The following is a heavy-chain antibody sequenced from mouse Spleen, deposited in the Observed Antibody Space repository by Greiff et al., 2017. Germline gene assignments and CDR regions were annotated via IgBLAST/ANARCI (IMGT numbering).Heavy chain of an antibody. CDR2: IDPSDSDT. Sequence: VQLQQPGAELVRPGSSVKLSCKASGYTFTSYWMHWVKQRPIQGLEWIGNIDPSDSDTHYNQKFKDKATLTVDKSSSTAYMQLSSLTSEDSAVYYCARDYYGGPDYWGQGTTLTVSS. D-gene: IGHD1-1*01. J-gene: IGHJ2*01. CDR1: GYTFTSYW. V-gene: IGHV1-52*01. CDR3: ARDYYGGPDY.